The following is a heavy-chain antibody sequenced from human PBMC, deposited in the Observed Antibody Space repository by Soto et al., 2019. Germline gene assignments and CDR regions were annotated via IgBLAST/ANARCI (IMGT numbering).Heavy chain of an antibody. CDR1: GGSISSYY. CDR2: IYYSGST. V-gene: IGHV4-59*01. J-gene: IGHJ6*02. CDR3: ARDSAVIFFWGVNYCYVMDV. D-gene: IGHD3-16*01. Sequence: PSETLSLTCTVSGGSISSYYWSWIRQPPGKGLEWIGYIYYSGSTNYNPSLKSRVTISVDTSKNQFSLKLSSVTAADTAVYYCARDSAVIFFWGVNYCYVMDVWGQGTS.